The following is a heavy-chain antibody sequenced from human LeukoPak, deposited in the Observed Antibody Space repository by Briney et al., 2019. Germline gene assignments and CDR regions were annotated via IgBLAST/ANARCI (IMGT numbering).Heavy chain of an antibody. J-gene: IGHJ5*02. CDR3: AREDHTANNWFDP. CDR1: GGSFSSYG. CDR2: IIPMLGRS. D-gene: IGHD5-18*01. V-gene: IGHV1-69*05. Sequence: ASVKVSCKASGGSFSSYGISWVRQAPGQGLEWMGGIIPMLGRSNYAQKFQGRVTISTDESTSTAYMEMSSLRSEDTAVYYCAREDHTANNWFDPWGQGTLVTVSS.